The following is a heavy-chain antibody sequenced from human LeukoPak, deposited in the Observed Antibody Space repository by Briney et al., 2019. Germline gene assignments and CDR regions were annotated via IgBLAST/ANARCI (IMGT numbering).Heavy chain of an antibody. V-gene: IGHV4-59*01. Sequence: SENLSLNCTVYGGSISSYYWSWLRQPPGKGLEWIGYIYYSGSTNYNPTVKSRVTISVDTSKNQFSLKLSSVTAADTAVYYCARERHSSSSDNFDYWGQGTLVTVSS. CDR3: ARERHSSSSDNFDY. J-gene: IGHJ4*02. CDR1: GGSISSYY. CDR2: IYYSGST. D-gene: IGHD6-6*01.